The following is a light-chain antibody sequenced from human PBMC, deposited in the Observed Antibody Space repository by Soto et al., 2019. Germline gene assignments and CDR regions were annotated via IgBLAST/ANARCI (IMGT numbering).Light chain of an antibody. CDR1: SSDVGGYNY. CDR3: SSYTRSSTYV. J-gene: IGLJ1*01. Sequence: QSALTQPASVSGSPGQSITISCTGTSSDVGGYNYVSWYQQHPGKAPKLMIFEVSNRPSGVSNRFSGSKSGNTASLTISGLQAEDEADYYRSSYTRSSTYVFGTGTKLTVL. V-gene: IGLV2-14*01. CDR2: EVS.